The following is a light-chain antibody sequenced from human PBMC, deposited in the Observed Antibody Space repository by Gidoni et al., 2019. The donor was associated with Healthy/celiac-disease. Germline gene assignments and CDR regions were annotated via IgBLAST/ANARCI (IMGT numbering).Light chain of an antibody. J-gene: IGKJ2*01. V-gene: IGKV3-20*01. Sequence: IVLTQSPGTLSLSPGERATLYCRASQSVSSSYLAWYQQKPGQAPRLLIYGASSRATGIPDRFSGSGSGTDFTRTISRLEPEDFAVYYCQQYGSSPPNTFGQGTKLEIK. CDR1: QSVSSSY. CDR2: GAS. CDR3: QQYGSSPPNT.